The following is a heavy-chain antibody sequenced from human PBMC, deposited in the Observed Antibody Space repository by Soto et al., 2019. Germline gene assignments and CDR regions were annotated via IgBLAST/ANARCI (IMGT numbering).Heavy chain of an antibody. CDR3: AHTWDGPPDYYYGMDV. CDR2: IYWDDDK. CDR1: GFSLSTSGVG. J-gene: IGHJ6*02. Sequence: SGPTLVNPTQTLTLTCTFSGFSLSTSGVGVGWIRQPPGKALEWLALIYWDDDKRYSPSLKSRLTITKDTSKNQVVLTMTNMDPVDTATYYCAHTWDGPPDYYYGMDVWGQGTTVTVSS. D-gene: IGHD1-26*01. V-gene: IGHV2-5*02.